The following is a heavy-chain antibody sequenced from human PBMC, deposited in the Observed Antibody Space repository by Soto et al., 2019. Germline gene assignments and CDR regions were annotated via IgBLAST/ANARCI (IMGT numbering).Heavy chain of an antibody. CDR3: ARESHDILTGPPWVWYFDL. CDR1: GGSFSGYY. D-gene: IGHD3-9*01. V-gene: IGHV4-34*01. CDR2: INDRGSI. J-gene: IGHJ2*01. Sequence: QVQLQQWGAGPLRPLETISLTCGVSGGSFSGYYWAWIRQSPGKGLEWIGEINDRGSINYNPSLKSRVSISVDTSKNHYSLNLRSVTAAETAVYYCARESHDILTGPPWVWYFDLWGRGTLVTVSS.